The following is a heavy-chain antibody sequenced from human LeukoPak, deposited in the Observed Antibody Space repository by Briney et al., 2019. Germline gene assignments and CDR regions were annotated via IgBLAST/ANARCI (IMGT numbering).Heavy chain of an antibody. V-gene: IGHV3-23*01. CDR1: GFTFSSYA. D-gene: IGHD6-19*01. CDR3: AKDHTSGWSDY. Sequence: HSGGSLRLSCATSGFTFSSYAMSWVRQAPGKGLEWVSGISGSGDSTYYADSVKGRFTISRDNSKNTLYLEMNSLRAEDTAVYYCAKDHTSGWSDYWGQGTLVTVSS. J-gene: IGHJ4*02. CDR2: ISGSGDST.